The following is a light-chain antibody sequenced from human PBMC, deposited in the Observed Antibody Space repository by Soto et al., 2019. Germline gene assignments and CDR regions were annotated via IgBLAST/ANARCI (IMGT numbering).Light chain of an antibody. CDR3: QQSYSTPWT. CDR2: AAS. Sequence: DLQMTQSPSYLSASSGDRVTSTCRASQSISSYLNWYQQKKGKAPKXXIYAASSLQSGVPSRFSGSGYGTDFNLTISSLQTEDFATYYCQQSYSTPWTFGQGTKVDI. V-gene: IGKV1-39*01. J-gene: IGKJ1*01. CDR1: QSISSY.